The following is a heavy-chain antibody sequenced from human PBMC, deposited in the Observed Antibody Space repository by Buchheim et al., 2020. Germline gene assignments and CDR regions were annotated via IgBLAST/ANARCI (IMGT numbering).Heavy chain of an antibody. CDR1: GFTFSSYG. V-gene: IGHV3-30*02. CDR3: AKSELGVTTYYYYYGMDV. D-gene: IGHD4-11*01. CDR2: IRYDGSNK. J-gene: IGHJ6*02. Sequence: QVQLVESGGGVVQPGRSLRLSCAASGFTFSSYGMHWVRQAPGKGLEWVAFIRYDGSNKYYADSVKGRFTISRDNSKNTLYLQMNSLRAEDTAVYYCAKSELGVTTYYYYYGMDVWGQGTT.